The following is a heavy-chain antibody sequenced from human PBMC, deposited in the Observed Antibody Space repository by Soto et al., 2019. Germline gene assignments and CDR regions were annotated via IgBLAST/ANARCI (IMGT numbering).Heavy chain of an antibody. Sequence: QVQLVQSGAEVKKPGASVKVSCKASGYTFTSYYMHWGRQPPGQGLGWMGIINPSGGSTSYAQKFQGRVTMTRDTSTSTVYMELSSLRSEDTAVYYCARVFFTTAGLDEMFGPWGQGTLVTVSS. V-gene: IGHV1-46*01. D-gene: IGHD3-22*01. CDR3: ARVFFTTAGLDEMFGP. J-gene: IGHJ5*02. CDR1: GYTFTSYY. CDR2: INPSGGST.